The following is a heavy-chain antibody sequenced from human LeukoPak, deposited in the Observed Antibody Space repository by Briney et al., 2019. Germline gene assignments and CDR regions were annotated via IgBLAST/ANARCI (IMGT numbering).Heavy chain of an antibody. CDR3: ARDPYYYDSSGPFDY. D-gene: IGHD3-22*01. CDR2: ISYDGSNK. Sequence: HPGRSLRLSCAASGFTFSSYGMHWVRQAPGKGLEWVAVISYDGSNKYYADSVKGRFTISRDNAKKSLYLQMNSLRAEDTAVYYCARDPYYYDSSGPFDYWGQGTLVTVSS. V-gene: IGHV3-30*03. CDR1: GFTFSSYG. J-gene: IGHJ4*02.